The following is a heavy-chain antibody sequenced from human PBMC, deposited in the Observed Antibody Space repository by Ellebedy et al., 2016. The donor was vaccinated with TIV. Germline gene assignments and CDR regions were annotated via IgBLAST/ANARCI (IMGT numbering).Heavy chain of an antibody. CDR3: ARAGSQNWFDP. Sequence: AASVKVSCKASGYTFTSYDINWVRQATGQGLEWMGWMNPNSGNTGYAQKFQGRVTMTRDTSISTAYMELSRLRSDDTAVYYCARAGSQNWFDPWGQGTLVTVSS. V-gene: IGHV1-8*01. D-gene: IGHD3-10*01. J-gene: IGHJ5*02. CDR1: GYTFTSYD. CDR2: MNPNSGNT.